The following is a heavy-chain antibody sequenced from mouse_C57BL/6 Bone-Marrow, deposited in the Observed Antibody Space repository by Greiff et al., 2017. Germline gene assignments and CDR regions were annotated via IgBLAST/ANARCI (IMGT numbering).Heavy chain of an antibody. D-gene: IGHD1-1*01. CDR1: GFTFSDYG. V-gene: IGHV5-17*01. J-gene: IGHJ3*01. CDR2: ISSGSSTI. CDR3: ARDLYYYGSSPFAY. Sequence: EVKLQESGGGLVKPGGSLKLSCAASGFTFSDYGMHWVRQAPEKGLEWVAYISSGSSTIYYADTVKGRFTISRDNAKNTLFLQMTSLRSEDTAMYYCARDLYYYGSSPFAYWGQGTLVTDSA.